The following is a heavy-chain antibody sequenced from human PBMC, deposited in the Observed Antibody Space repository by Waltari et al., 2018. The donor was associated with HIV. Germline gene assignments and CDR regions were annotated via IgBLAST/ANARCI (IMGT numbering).Heavy chain of an antibody. CDR2: ISGSGNST. J-gene: IGHJ4*02. V-gene: IGHV3-23*01. D-gene: IGHD2-2*01. Sequence: EVQLLESGGDLIEPGGSLRLSCVGSGFIFSSYAMSWVRQAPGKGLEWVSVISGSGNSTYYAGSVKGRFIISRDNSKNTVFLQMNSLRAEDTAVYYCAKGDCNSPSCPFDFWGQVTLVTVSS. CDR1: GFIFSSYA. CDR3: AKGDCNSPSCPFDF.